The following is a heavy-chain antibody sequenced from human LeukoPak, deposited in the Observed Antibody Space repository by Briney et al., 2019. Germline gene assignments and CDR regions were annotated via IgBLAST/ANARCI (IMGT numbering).Heavy chain of an antibody. J-gene: IGHJ4*02. D-gene: IGHD2-21*01. Sequence: GGSLRLSCAASGFTFSSYHINWVRQAPGKGLEWVSSISSNSDYIYYADSVKGRFTISRDNAKNSLYLQMNSLRAEDTAVYYCARGLCGGDCYDYWGQGILVTVSS. CDR1: GFTFSSYH. CDR3: ARGLCGGDCYDY. CDR2: ISSNSDYI. V-gene: IGHV3-21*01.